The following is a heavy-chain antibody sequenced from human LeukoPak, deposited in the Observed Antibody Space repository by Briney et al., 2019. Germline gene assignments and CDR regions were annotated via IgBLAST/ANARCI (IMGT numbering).Heavy chain of an antibody. CDR1: GGSISSSSYY. CDR2: IYYSGST. D-gene: IGHD3-3*01. CDR3: ARALTYYDFWSGYSPHWFDP. V-gene: IGHV4-39*07. J-gene: IGHJ5*02. Sequence: PSETLSLTCTVSGGSISSSSYYWGWIRQPPGKGLEWIGSIYYSGSTYYNPSLKSRVTISVDTSKNQFSLKLSSVTAVDTAVYYCARALTYYDFWSGYSPHWFDPWGQGTLVTVSS.